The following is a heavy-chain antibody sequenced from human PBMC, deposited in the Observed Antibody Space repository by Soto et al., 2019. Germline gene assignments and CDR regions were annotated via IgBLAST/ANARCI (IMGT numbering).Heavy chain of an antibody. CDR2: ISYDGSNK. Sequence: QVQLVESGGGVVQPGRSLRLSCAASGFTFSSYGMHWVRQAPGKGLEWVAVISYDGSNKYYADSVKGRFTISRDNSKNTLYLQMNSLRAEDTAVYYCAKTGGTGYASYYYGMDVWGQGTTVTVSS. D-gene: IGHD5-12*01. CDR1: GFTFSSYG. CDR3: AKTGGTGYASYYYGMDV. J-gene: IGHJ6*02. V-gene: IGHV3-30*18.